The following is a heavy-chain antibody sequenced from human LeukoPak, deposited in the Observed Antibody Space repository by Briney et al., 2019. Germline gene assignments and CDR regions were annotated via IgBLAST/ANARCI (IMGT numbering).Heavy chain of an antibody. CDR2: IKSKTDGGTT. CDR1: GFTFSSAW. V-gene: IGHV3-15*01. D-gene: IGHD3-22*01. CDR3: TTGEYYYDSSGYSPTDY. Sequence: GGSLRLSCAASGFTFSSAWMSWVRQAPGKGLEWVGRIKSKTDGGTTDYAAPVKGRFTISRDDSKNTLYLQMNSLKTEDTAVYYCTTGEYYYDSSGYSPTDYWGQGTLVTVSS. J-gene: IGHJ4*02.